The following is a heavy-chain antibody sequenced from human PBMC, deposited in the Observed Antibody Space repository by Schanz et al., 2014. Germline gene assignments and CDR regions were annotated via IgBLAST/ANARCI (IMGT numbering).Heavy chain of an antibody. CDR3: ARVKYCTITRCYRTETEGIYYMDV. J-gene: IGHJ6*03. V-gene: IGHV3-23*04. CDR2: ISGSGGST. D-gene: IGHD2-2*01. CDR1: GFTLSSYG. Sequence: VRLVESGGGVVQPGRSLRLSCAASGFTLSSYGMHWVRQAPGKGLEWVSAISGSGGSTYYADSVKGRFTISRDNSKNTLYLQMKSLRAEDTAVYYCARVKYCTITRCYRTETEGIYYMDVWGKGTTVTVSS.